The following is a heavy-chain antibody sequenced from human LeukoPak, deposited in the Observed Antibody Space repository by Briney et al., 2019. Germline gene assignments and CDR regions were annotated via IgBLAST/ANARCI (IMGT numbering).Heavy chain of an antibody. CDR2: IKHDGSEK. CDR1: GFSFSSNS. CDR3: ARIPNPSPVGY. D-gene: IGHD4-23*01. Sequence: GGSLRLSCAASGFSFSSNSMNWVRQAPGRGLEWVANIKHDGSEKYYVDSVKGRFTISRDNAKNSLYLQMNGLRDDDTAVYYCARIPNPSPVGYWGQGTLVTVSS. J-gene: IGHJ4*02. V-gene: IGHV3-7*01.